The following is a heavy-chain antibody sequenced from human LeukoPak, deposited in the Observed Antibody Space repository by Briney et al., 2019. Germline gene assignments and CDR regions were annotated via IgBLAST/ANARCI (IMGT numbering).Heavy chain of an antibody. CDR1: GYSFTSYW. J-gene: IGHJ4*02. Sequence: GESLQISCKGSGYSFTSYWIGWVRQMPGKGLEWMGIIYPGDSDTRYSPSFQGQVTISADKSISTAYLQWSSLKASDTAVYYCARQAFYYGSGSYAADYWGQGTLVTVSS. CDR3: ARQAFYYGSGSYAADY. CDR2: IYPGDSDT. D-gene: IGHD3-10*01. V-gene: IGHV5-51*01.